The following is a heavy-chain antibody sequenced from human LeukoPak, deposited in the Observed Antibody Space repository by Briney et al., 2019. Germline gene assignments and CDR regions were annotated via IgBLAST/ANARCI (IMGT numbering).Heavy chain of an antibody. J-gene: IGHJ4*02. CDR2: VYYSGNA. CDR3: VREILYCSGGSCYRGPFDN. Sequence: SETLSLTCTVSGGTIGTSNYYWAWIRQPPGKGLEWIGNVYYSGNAYYNPSLKSRVTISVDMSRSQFSLKLNSVTAADTAVYYCVREILYCSGGSCYRGPFDNWGQGTLVTVSA. D-gene: IGHD2-15*01. CDR1: GGTIGTSNYY. V-gene: IGHV4-39*02.